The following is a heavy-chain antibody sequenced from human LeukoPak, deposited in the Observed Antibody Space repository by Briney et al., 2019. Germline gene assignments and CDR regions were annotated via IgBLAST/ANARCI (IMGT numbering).Heavy chain of an antibody. Sequence: SQTLSLTCTVSGGSISSSGYDWGWIRQPPWKGLEWIGSMYYSGSTYYNPSLKSRITISVDTSKNQFSLKLRSVTAADTAVYYCARRRGYSGYGTFDPWGQGTLVTVSS. J-gene: IGHJ5*02. D-gene: IGHD5-12*01. CDR1: GGSISSSGYD. CDR3: ARRRGYSGYGTFDP. V-gene: IGHV4-39*01. CDR2: MYYSGST.